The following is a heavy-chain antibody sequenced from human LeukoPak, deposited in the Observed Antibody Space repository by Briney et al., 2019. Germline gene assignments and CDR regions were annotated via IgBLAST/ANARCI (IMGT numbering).Heavy chain of an antibody. J-gene: IGHJ6*02. CDR1: GYTFTDYY. CDR2: INPDSGGT. V-gene: IGHV1-2*02. D-gene: IGHD3-3*01. CDR3: ATQYYDFWSGPRYFYYGMDV. Sequence: ASVKVSCKASGYTFTDYYMHWVRQAPGQGLEWMGWINPDSGGTNYAQKFQGRVTMTRDTSISTAYMDLSSLRSDDTAVYYCATQYYDFWSGPRYFYYGMDVWGQGTTVTVSS.